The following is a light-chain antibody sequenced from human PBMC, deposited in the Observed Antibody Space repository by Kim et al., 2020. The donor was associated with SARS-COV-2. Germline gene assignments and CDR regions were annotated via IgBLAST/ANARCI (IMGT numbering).Light chain of an antibody. J-gene: IGKJ1*01. CDR2: GAS. CDR1: ESVISDF. Sequence: EIVLTQSPGTLSLSPGERATLSCRASESVISDFLAWYQQKPGQAPRLLIYGASSRATGIPDRFSASGSGTDFTLTVSRLEPEDFAVYYCQQYGSSLWALTFGQGTKVDIK. V-gene: IGKV3-20*01. CDR3: QQYGSSLWALT.